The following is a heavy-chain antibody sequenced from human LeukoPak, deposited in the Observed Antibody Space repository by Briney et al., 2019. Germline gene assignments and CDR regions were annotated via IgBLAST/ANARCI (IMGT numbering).Heavy chain of an antibody. J-gene: IGHJ4*02. CDR2: IYNSGST. D-gene: IGHD6-13*01. V-gene: IGHV4-4*07. CDR1: GGSISSYY. Sequence: SETLSLTCTVSGGSISSYYWSWIRQPARKGLEWIGHIYNSGSTNYNPSLKGRVTMSVATSKNQFSLHLSSVTAADTAVYYCARSAFLVTAPGLYYFDYWGQGTLVAVSS. CDR3: ARSAFLVTAPGLYYFDY.